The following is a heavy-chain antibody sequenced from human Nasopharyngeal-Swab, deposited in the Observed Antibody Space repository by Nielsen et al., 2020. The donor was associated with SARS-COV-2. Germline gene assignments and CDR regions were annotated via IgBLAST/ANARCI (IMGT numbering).Heavy chain of an antibody. CDR3: ARGDDSSGFSITLDY. CDR2: ISGRGSTI. V-gene: IGHV3-48*03. Sequence: GGSLRLSCAASGFTFSSYEMNWVRQAPGKGLEWVSYISGRGSTIYYAESVKGRFTISRDNAKNALYLQMNSLRAEDTAVYYCARGDDSSGFSITLDYWGQGTLVTVSS. CDR1: GFTFSSYE. J-gene: IGHJ4*02. D-gene: IGHD3-22*01.